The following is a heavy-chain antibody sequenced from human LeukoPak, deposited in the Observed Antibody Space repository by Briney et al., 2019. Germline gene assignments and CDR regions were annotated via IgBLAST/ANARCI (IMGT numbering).Heavy chain of an antibody. Sequence: PSQTLSLTCTVSGGSISSGGYYWSWIRQHPGKGLEWIGYIYYSGSTYYNPSLKSRVTISVDTSKNQFSLKLSSVTAADTAVYYCARDMVRGVIGGGYFDYWGQGTLDTVSS. J-gene: IGHJ4*02. CDR2: IYYSGST. D-gene: IGHD3-10*01. CDR3: ARDMVRGVIGGGYFDY. V-gene: IGHV4-31*03. CDR1: GGSISSGGYY.